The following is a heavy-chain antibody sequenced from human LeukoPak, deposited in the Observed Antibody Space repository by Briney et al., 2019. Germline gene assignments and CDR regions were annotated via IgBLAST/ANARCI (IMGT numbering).Heavy chain of an antibody. D-gene: IGHD6-19*01. Sequence: GGSLRLSCVASGFTFDDYAMHWVRHAPGKGLEWVSGISWNSGSIGYADSVKGRFTISRDNAKNSLYLQMSSLRAEDTALYYCAKDRFSSGWYDFQHWGQGTLVTVSS. CDR2: ISWNSGSI. CDR1: GFTFDDYA. CDR3: AKDRFSSGWYDFQH. J-gene: IGHJ1*01. V-gene: IGHV3-9*01.